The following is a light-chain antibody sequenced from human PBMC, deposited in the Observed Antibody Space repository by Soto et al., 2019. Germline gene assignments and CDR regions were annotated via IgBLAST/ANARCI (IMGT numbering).Light chain of an antibody. Sequence: QSALTQPASVSGSPGQSITISCTGTSSDVGGYNYVSWYQQHPGKAPKLMIYEVSNRPSGVSNRVSGSKSGTTASLTISGLQAEDEADYYCSSYTSSSTPYVVGTGTKVTVL. J-gene: IGLJ1*01. V-gene: IGLV2-14*01. CDR2: EVS. CDR1: SSDVGGYNY. CDR3: SSYTSSSTPYV.